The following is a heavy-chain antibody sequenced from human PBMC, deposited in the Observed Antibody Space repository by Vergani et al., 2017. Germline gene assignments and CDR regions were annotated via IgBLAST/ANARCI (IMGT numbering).Heavy chain of an antibody. J-gene: IGHJ4*02. CDR2: IYYSGST. CDR3: ARGVVTNYYDSSGYFDY. Sequence: QVQLQESGPGLVKPSQTLSLTCTVSGGSISSGDYYWSWIRQPPGKGLEWIGYIYYSGSTYYNPSLKSRVTISVDTSKNQFSLKLSSVTAADTAVYYCARGVVTNYYDSSGYFDYWGQGTLVTVSS. D-gene: IGHD3-22*01. V-gene: IGHV4-30-4*08. CDR1: GGSISSGDYY.